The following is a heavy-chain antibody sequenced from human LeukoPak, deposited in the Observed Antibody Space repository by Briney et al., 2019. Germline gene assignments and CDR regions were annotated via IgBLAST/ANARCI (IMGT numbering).Heavy chain of an antibody. CDR2: IYFSGTT. D-gene: IGHD6-13*01. J-gene: IGHJ5*02. CDR3: ARRRAEGGSNGHYNWFDP. V-gene: IGHV4-59*08. CDR1: GDSISAYY. Sequence: PSETLSLTCTVSGDSISAYYWGWIRQPPGKGLEWIGYIYFSGTTKYNPSLESRVTISVDTSKNQFSLKLSSVTAADTAVYYCARRRAEGGSNGHYNWFDPWGQGILVTVSS.